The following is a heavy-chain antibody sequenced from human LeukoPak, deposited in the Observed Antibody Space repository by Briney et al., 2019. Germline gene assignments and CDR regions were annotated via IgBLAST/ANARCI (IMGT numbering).Heavy chain of an antibody. V-gene: IGHV1-2*02. CDR1: GYTFTGYY. CDR3: ARDLTPYGSGWSTGTFDP. J-gene: IGHJ5*02. Sequence: ASVKVSCKASGYTFTGYYMHWVRQAPGQGLEWMGWINPNSGGTNYAQKFQGRVTMTRDTSISTAYMELSRLRSDDTAVYYCARDLTPYGSGWSTGTFDPWGQGTLVTVSS. D-gene: IGHD6-19*01. CDR2: INPNSGGT.